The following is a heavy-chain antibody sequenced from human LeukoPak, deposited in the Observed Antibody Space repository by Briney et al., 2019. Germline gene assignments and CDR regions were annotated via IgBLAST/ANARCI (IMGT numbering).Heavy chain of an antibody. D-gene: IGHD6-13*01. CDR3: ARDRQQLIAYYFDY. Sequence: PGGSLRLSCAASGFTFSSYWMSWVRQAPGKGLEWVANIKQDGSEKYYVDSVKGRFTISRDNAKNSLYLQMNSLRAEDTAVYYCARDRQQLIAYYFDYWGQGTLVTVSS. V-gene: IGHV3-7*01. CDR1: GFTFSSYW. J-gene: IGHJ4*02. CDR2: IKQDGSEK.